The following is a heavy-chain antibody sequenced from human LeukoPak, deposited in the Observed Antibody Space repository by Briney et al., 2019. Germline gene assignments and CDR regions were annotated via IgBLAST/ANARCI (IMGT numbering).Heavy chain of an antibody. CDR1: GGTFSSYA. J-gene: IGHJ4*02. V-gene: IGHV1-69*13. D-gene: IGHD1-26*01. CDR3: ARPTEAYSGSYYFDY. CDR2: IIPIFGTA. Sequence: ASVKLSCKASGGTFSSYAISWVRQAPGQGLEWMGGIIPIFGTANYAQKFQGRVTITADESTSTAYMELSSLRSEDTAVYYCARPTEAYSGSYYFDYWGQGTLVTVSS.